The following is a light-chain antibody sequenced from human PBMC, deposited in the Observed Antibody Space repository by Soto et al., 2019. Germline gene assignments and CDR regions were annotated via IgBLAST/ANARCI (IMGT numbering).Light chain of an antibody. J-gene: IGKJ1*01. V-gene: IGKV3-20*01. CDR3: QQYGGSART. Sequence: EIVLTQSPGTLSLSPGERATLSCRASQSVSTNYLAWYQQKPGQAPRLLIYVASSSATGIPCRFSGSGSGTQFTLTITRLEHDDFAVYYCQQYGGSARTFGQGTKVEIK. CDR1: QSVSTNY. CDR2: VAS.